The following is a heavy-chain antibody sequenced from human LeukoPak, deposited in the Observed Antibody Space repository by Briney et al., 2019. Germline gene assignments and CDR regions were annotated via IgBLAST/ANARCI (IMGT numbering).Heavy chain of an antibody. J-gene: IGHJ4*02. CDR2: ISAYNGNT. CDR3: ARSPRVGYCSGGSCYRRFFDY. D-gene: IGHD2-15*01. CDR1: GDTFTSYG. Sequence: ASVKVSCKASGDTFTSYGISWVRQAPGQGLEWMGWISAYNGNTNYAQKLQGRVTMTTDTSTSTAYMELRSLRSDDTAVYYCARSPRVGYCSGGSCYRRFFDYWGQGTLVTVSS. V-gene: IGHV1-18*01.